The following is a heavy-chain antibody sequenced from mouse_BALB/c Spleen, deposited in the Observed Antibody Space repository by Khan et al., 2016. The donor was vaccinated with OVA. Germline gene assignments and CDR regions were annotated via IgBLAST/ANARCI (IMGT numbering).Heavy chain of an antibody. D-gene: IGHD1-2*01. CDR3: ARNRFTRSTACFAY. J-gene: IGHJ3*01. V-gene: IGHV5-6*01. CDR1: GFTISSDG. CDR2: IRNGGSYT. Sequence: EVELVESRGDLVKPSGSLTLTCAVSGFTISSDGASCLRQPLHKRLVWVATIRNGGSYTYFPDSVKGRLSISRDNAKNTLYLQLSTLKSEDTATXYCARNRFTRSTACFAYWGQGTLVTVFA.